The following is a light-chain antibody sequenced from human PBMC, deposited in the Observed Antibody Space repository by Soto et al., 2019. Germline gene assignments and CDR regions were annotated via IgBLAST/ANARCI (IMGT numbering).Light chain of an antibody. J-gene: IGKJ4*01. CDR3: QQYKNWPPLT. CDR2: GAF. Sequence: EIVMTQSPATLSVSPGDTATLSCRASQSVRYNLAWYQQKPGQGPRLLIYGAFTRATGIPARFSGSGSGTEFTLTISSLQSEDFAVYYCQQYKNWPPLTFGGGTKVEIK. CDR1: QSVRYN. V-gene: IGKV3-15*01.